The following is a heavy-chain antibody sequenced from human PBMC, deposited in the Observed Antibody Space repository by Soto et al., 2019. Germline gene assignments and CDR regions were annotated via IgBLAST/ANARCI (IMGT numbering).Heavy chain of an antibody. V-gene: IGHV3-74*01. CDR3: AKALREIFGVVIIGDYYYGMDV. CDR2: VNEYDTDR. Sequence: EVQLVESGGGLVQPGGSLRLSCVASGFTFSDSWMHWVRQAPGKGLVWVSRVNEYDTDRNYADSVKGRFTISRDNARNTVYLQMNSLRAEDTAVYYCAKALREIFGVVIIGDYYYGMDVWGQGTTVTVSS. J-gene: IGHJ6*02. CDR1: GFTFSDSW. D-gene: IGHD3-3*01.